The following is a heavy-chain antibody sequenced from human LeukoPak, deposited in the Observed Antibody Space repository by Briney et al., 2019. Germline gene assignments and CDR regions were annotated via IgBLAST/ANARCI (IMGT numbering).Heavy chain of an antibody. J-gene: IGHJ4*02. CDR3: ARLGDLVRGVITRNLDY. V-gene: IGHV5-51*01. D-gene: IGHD3-10*01. CDR1: GYSFTTNW. CDR2: IYPGDSDT. Sequence: GESLKISCKGSGYSFTTNWIAWVRQMPGKGLEWMGVIYPGDSDTRCSPAFQGQVTISADKSISTAYLQWSSLKASDTAMYYCARLGDLVRGVITRNLDYWGQGTLVTVSS.